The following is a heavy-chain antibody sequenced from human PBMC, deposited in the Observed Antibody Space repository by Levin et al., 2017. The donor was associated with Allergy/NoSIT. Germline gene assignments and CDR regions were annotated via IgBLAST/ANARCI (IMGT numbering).Heavy chain of an antibody. Sequence: GGSLRLSCAASGFNFNIYWMHWVRQTPGKGLVWVSRINSDGSATDYADAVKGRFIISRDNAKNTVFLQMNSLRPEDTAVYHCVRGLGLYQMADHWGQGPRVPVSS. V-gene: IGHV3-74*01. CDR2: INSDGSAT. J-gene: IGHJ5*02. D-gene: IGHD2-15*01. CDR3: VRGLGLYQMADH. CDR1: GFNFNIYW.